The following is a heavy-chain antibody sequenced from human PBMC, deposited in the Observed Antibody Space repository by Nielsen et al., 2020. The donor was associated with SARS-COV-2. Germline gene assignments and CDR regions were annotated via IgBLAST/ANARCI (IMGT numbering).Heavy chain of an antibody. V-gene: IGHV3-74*01. Sequence: WIRQPPGKGLVWVSRINSDGSNTTYADSVKGRFTISRDNAKNTLFLQMNSLRAEDTAVYYCAKDEGDYYDTSLYYYYYYGMDVWGQGTTVTVSS. J-gene: IGHJ6*02. D-gene: IGHD3-22*01. CDR2: INSDGSNT. CDR3: AKDEGDYYDTSLYYYYYYGMDV.